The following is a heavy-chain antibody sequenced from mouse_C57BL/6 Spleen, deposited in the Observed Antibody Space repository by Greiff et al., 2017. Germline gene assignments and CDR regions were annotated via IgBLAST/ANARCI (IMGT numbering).Heavy chain of an antibody. V-gene: IGHV5-17*01. CDR1: GFTFSDYG. CDR2: ISSGSSTI. CDR3: ARHYDGYYVYWYFDV. Sequence: EVKLMESGGGLVKPGGSLKLSCAASGFTFSDYGMHWVRQAPEKGLEWVAYISSGSSTIYYADTVKGRFTISRDNAKNTLFLQMTSLRSEDTAMYYCARHYDGYYVYWYFDVWGTGTTVTVST. J-gene: IGHJ1*03. D-gene: IGHD2-3*01.